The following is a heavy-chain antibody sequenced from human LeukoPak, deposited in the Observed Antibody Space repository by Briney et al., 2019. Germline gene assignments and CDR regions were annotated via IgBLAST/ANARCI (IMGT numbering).Heavy chain of an antibody. Sequence: GGSLNLSFQASGLPLSTYALHWFRQAPGKGLDWVEFISYDGSNKYYADSVKGRSTISRDNSKNTLYLQMNSLRAEDTAVYYCASRGYCSSTSCYYFDYWGQGTLVTVSS. V-gene: IGHV3-30-3*01. J-gene: IGHJ4*02. D-gene: IGHD2-2*01. CDR3: ASRGYCSSTSCYYFDY. CDR2: ISYDGSNK. CDR1: GLPLSTYA.